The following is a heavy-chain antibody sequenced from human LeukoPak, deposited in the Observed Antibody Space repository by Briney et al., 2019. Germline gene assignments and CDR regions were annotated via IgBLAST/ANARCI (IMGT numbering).Heavy chain of an antibody. CDR3: ARVLWELSNWFDP. D-gene: IGHD1-26*01. J-gene: IGHJ5*02. CDR1: GFTFTSYE. CDR2: ISSSGSTI. Sequence: PGGSLRLPCAASGFTFTSYEMNWVRQAPGKGLEWVSYISSSGSTIYYADSVKGRFTFSRDNAKNSLYLQMNSLRAEDTAAYYCARVLWELSNWFDPWGREPWSPSPQ. V-gene: IGHV3-48*03.